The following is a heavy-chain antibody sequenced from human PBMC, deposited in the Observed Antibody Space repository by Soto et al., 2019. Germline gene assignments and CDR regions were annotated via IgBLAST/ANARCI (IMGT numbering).Heavy chain of an antibody. CDR3: ARDPEGGNYYDFWSGYWPYYYYGMDV. CDR1: GYTFTSYA. D-gene: IGHD3-3*01. Sequence: ASVKVSCKASGYTFTSYAMHWVRQAPGQGLEWMGWISAYNGNTNYAQKLQGRVTMTTDTSTSTAYMELRSLRSDDTAVYYCARDPEGGNYYDFWSGYWPYYYYGMDVWGQGTTVTVSS. J-gene: IGHJ6*02. CDR2: ISAYNGNT. V-gene: IGHV1-18*01.